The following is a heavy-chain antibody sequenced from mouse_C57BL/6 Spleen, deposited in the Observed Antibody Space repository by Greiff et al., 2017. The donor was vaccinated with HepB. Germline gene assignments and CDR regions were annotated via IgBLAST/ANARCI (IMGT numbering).Heavy chain of an antibody. CDR3: ARHYYGSSYRGYFDV. Sequence: EVHLVESGGDLVKPGGSLKLSCAASGFTFSSYGMSWVRQTPDKRLEWVATISSGGSYTYYPDSVKGRFTISRDNAKNTLYLQMSSLKSEDTAMYYCARHYYGSSYRGYFDVWGTGTTVTVSS. V-gene: IGHV5-6*01. J-gene: IGHJ1*03. D-gene: IGHD1-1*01. CDR1: GFTFSSYG. CDR2: ISSGGSYT.